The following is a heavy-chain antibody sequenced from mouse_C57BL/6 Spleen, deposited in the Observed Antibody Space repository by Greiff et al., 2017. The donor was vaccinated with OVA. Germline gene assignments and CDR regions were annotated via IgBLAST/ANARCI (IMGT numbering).Heavy chain of an antibody. CDR2: ISYDGSN. CDR3: ARGGYYGSGAMDY. J-gene: IGHJ4*01. CDR1: GYSITSGYY. V-gene: IGHV3-6*01. Sequence: VQLQQSGPGLVKPSQSLSLTCSVTGYSITSGYYWNWIRQFPGNKLEWMGYISYDGSNNYNPSLKNRISITRDTSKNQFFLKLNSVTTEDTATYYCARGGYYGSGAMDYWGQGTSVTVSS. D-gene: IGHD1-1*01.